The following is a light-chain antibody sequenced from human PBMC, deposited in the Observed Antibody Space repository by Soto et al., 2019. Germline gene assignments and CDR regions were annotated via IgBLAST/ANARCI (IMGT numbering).Light chain of an antibody. CDR3: QQYDRYPLA. J-gene: IGKJ4*01. CDR2: RSS. V-gene: IGKV1-5*03. Sequence: DIQMTQSPSILSTSVGDRVTITCRASQSVSGWLAWYQQKPGKAPKLLIYRSSSLRSGVPSRFSVSASGTEFTLTISGLQPDDFATYYWQQYDRYPLAFGGGTKVEI. CDR1: QSVSGW.